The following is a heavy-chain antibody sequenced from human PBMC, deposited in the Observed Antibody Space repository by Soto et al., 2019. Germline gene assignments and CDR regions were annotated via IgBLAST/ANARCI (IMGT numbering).Heavy chain of an antibody. CDR1: GGSISSGRYD. V-gene: IGHV4-61*01. Sequence: SETLSLTCTISGGSISSGRYDWSWIRQAPGKGLEWIGYIQHSGSTNYNAPLKSRATISVDTSRNQFSLKLISVTAADTAVYYCGRTDSNGAWAEWYWGQGIQVTVSS. D-gene: IGHD2-8*01. J-gene: IGHJ4*02. CDR2: IQHSGST. CDR3: GRTDSNGAWAEWY.